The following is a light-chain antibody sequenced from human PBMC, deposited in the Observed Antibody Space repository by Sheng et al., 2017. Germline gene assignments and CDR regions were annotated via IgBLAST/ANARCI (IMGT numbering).Light chain of an antibody. CDR2: EGS. V-gene: IGLV2-23*01. CDR1: SSDVGGYNL. Sequence: QSALTQPASVSGSPGQSITISCTGTSSDVGGYNLVSWYQQHAGKAPKLLIYEGSKRPSGVSNRFSGSKSGNTASLTISGLQAEDEADYYCCSYAGTTTFYVFGTGTKVTVL. J-gene: IGLJ1*01. CDR3: CSYAGTTTFYV.